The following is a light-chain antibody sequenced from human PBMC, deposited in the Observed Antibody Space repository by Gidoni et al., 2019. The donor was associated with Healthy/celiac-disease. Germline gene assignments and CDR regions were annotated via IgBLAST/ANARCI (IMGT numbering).Light chain of an antibody. V-gene: IGKV1-39*01. J-gene: IGKJ1*01. CDR1: QSISSY. Sequence: DIQMTQSPSSLSASVGDRVTITCRASQSISSYLNWYQQKPGKAPKLLIYAASSLQSGVPSRFSRSGSVTDFTLTISSLQPEDFATYYCQQRYSTPRTFGQGTKVEIK. CDR3: QQRYSTPRT. CDR2: AAS.